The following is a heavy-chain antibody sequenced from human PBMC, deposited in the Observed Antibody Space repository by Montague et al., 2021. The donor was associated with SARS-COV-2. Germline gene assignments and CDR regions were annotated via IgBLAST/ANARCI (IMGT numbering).Heavy chain of an antibody. CDR3: ARVGRGSSWYEVAFDI. D-gene: IGHD6-13*01. CDR2: INNSGST. CDR1: GGSISRYS. V-gene: IGHV4-59*01. Sequence: SETLSLTCTVSGGSISRYSCIWTRHPPGTGPELCWYINNSGSTNXXPSLTSRVPISVDTSKNQYYLKLSPVAAADTAVSFCARVGRGSSWYEVAFDIWGQGTMVTVSS. J-gene: IGHJ3*02.